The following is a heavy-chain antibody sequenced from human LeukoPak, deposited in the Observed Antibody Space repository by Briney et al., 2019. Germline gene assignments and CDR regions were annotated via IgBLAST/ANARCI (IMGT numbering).Heavy chain of an antibody. CDR1: GFTFSNYG. Sequence: GGTLRLSCAASGFTFSNYGMSWVRQAPGKGLEWVSAVSGNGGSSFYADSVKGRFTISRDNSKNTLFLQVDSLRAEDTAVYYCAKEYYDFWSGYPHDYWGQGTLVTVSS. J-gene: IGHJ4*02. V-gene: IGHV3-23*01. D-gene: IGHD3-3*01. CDR3: AKEYYDFWSGYPHDY. CDR2: VSGNGGSS.